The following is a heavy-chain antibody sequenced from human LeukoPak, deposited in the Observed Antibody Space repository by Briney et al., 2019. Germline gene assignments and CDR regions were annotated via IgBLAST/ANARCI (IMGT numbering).Heavy chain of an antibody. CDR3: ATYSGYDLSFDY. Sequence: ASVKVSCKASGYTFTSYGISWVRQAPGQGLEWMGWISGYNGNTNYAQKFQGRVTMTTDTSASTAYMELSSLRSEDTAVYYCATYSGYDLSFDYWGQGTLVTVSS. V-gene: IGHV1-18*01. J-gene: IGHJ4*02. CDR2: ISGYNGNT. CDR1: GYTFTSYG. D-gene: IGHD5-12*01.